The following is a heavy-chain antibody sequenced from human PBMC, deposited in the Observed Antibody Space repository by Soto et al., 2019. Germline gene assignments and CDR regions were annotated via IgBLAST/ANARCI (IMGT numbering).Heavy chain of an antibody. CDR1: GFTFSSYW. CDR3: ARAPRLNYGYYMDV. V-gene: IGHV3-74*01. CDR2: INSDGSST. J-gene: IGHJ6*03. Sequence: LRLSCAASGFTFSSYWMHWVRQAPGKGLVWVSRINSDGSSTSYADSVKGRFTISRDNAKNTLYLQMNSLRAEDTAVYYCARAPRLNYGYYMDVWGKGTTVTVSS. D-gene: IGHD3-10*01.